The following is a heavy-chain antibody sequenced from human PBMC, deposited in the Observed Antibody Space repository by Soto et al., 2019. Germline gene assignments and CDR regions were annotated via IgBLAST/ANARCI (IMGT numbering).Heavy chain of an antibody. J-gene: IGHJ3*02. CDR2: IWYDGSNK. D-gene: IGHD5-12*01. CDR1: GFTFSSYG. Sequence: QVQLVESGGGVVQSGRSLRLSCAASGFTFSSYGMHWVRQAPGKGLEWVAVIWYDGSNKYYADSVKGRFTISRDKYKNTLYLQMNSLRAEDTAVYYCSTVGGYGAFDIWGQGTMVTVSS. V-gene: IGHV3-33*01. CDR3: STVGGYGAFDI.